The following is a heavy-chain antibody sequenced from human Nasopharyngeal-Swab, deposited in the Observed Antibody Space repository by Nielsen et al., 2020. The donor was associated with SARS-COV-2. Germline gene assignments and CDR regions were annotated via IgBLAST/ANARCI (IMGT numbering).Heavy chain of an antibody. CDR3: AKRGYSYVNKFDL. D-gene: IGHD5-18*01. V-gene: IGHV3-7*03. J-gene: IGHJ4*02. CDR1: GFPFSSYW. Sequence: GESLKISFAASGFPFSSYWMSWVRQAPGKGLEWVASIKQDGSEKYYVDSVKGRFTISRDNAKNSLYLQMNSLRAEDTAVYYCAKRGYSYVNKFDLWGQGTLVTVSS. CDR2: IKQDGSEK.